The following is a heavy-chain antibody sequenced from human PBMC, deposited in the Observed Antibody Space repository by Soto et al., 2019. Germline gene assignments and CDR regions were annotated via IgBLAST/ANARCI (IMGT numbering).Heavy chain of an antibody. CDR3: ARVERGTVTTVVDAFDI. D-gene: IGHD1-1*01. CDR1: GGFVSSGSYY. CDR2: MSHSGGT. V-gene: IGHV4-34*01. Sequence: SETLSLTCAVYGGFVSSGSYYWSWIRQPPGKGLEWIGEMSHSGGTHFNPSLKSRVTISVDTSKNQFSLRMSSVTAADTALYFCARVERGTVTTVVDAFDIWGPGTMVTVSS. J-gene: IGHJ3*02.